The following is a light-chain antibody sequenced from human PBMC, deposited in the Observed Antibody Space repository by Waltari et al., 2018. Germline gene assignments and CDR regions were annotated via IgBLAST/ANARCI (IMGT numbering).Light chain of an antibody. CDR2: EVS. Sequence: QSALTQPASVSGSPGQSITISCPGCSSDVGSSNLVSWYLQHPGKAPQPIIYEVSKRPSGVSNRFSGSKSGNTASLTISGLQAEDEADYYCYSYAGGSVFGTGTKVTVL. V-gene: IGLV2-23*02. CDR3: YSYAGGSV. CDR1: SSDVGSSNL. J-gene: IGLJ1*01.